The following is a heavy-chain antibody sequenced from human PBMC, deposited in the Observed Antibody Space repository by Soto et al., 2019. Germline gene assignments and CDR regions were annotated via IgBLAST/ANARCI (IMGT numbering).Heavy chain of an antibody. CDR1: GYTFTGYY. CDR2: INPNSGGT. CDR3: ARGEDVPYYYYYGMDV. Sequence: ASVKVSCKASGYTFTGYYMHWVRQAPGQGLEWMGLINPNSGGTNYAQKFHGRVSMTRDTSISTAYMELGRLSSDDTAFYYCARGEDVPYYYYYGMDVWGQGTTVTVSS. D-gene: IGHD3-10*02. J-gene: IGHJ6*01. V-gene: IGHV1-2*02.